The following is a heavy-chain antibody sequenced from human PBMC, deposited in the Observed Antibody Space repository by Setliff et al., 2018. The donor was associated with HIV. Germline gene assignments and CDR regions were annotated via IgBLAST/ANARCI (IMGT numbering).Heavy chain of an antibody. J-gene: IGHJ4*02. Sequence: ASVKVSCKAPENTFSNYYLHWVRQAPGQGLEWMGIINPSGGRTNYAQKFQGRVTMTRDTSTSTVYMELSSRRSEDTAVYFCARGSRITVVAILTYSRFDYWGQGTLVTAPQ. CDR2: INPSGGRT. CDR3: ARGSRITVVAILTYSRFDY. CDR1: ENTFSNYY. V-gene: IGHV1-46*01. D-gene: IGHD2-15*01.